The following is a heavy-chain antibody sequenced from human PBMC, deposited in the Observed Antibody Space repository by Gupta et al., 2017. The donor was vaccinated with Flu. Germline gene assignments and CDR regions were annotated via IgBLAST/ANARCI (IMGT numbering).Heavy chain of an antibody. CDR2: IDGGGST. Sequence: GFFVSNSYMSWVRQAPGKGLEWVSVIDGGGSTYYADSVKGRFTISRDNSKNTLYLQLNSLRDEDTAMYYCVRDCCSGALGQWGLGTLVTVSS. V-gene: IGHV3-53*01. CDR3: VRDCCSGALGQ. CDR1: GFFVSNSY. J-gene: IGHJ4*02. D-gene: IGHD2-15*01.